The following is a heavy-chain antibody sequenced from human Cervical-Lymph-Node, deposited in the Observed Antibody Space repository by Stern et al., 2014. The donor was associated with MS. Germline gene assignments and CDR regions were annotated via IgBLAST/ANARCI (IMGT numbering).Heavy chain of an antibody. Sequence: EVQLVESGGGLVQPGGSLRLSCAASGFSFSIYAMHWVRQAPGKGLEWVSAIRGSGGSTYYADSVTVRFTISRDNSKNTLYLQMDSLRAEDTAVYYCAKGLRQQLVPFDSWGQGTLVTVSS. V-gene: IGHV3-23*04. CDR1: GFSFSIYA. CDR3: AKGLRQQLVPFDS. J-gene: IGHJ4*02. D-gene: IGHD6-13*01. CDR2: IRGSGGST.